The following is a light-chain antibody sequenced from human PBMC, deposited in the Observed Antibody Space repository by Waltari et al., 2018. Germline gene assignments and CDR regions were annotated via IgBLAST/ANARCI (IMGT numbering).Light chain of an antibody. CDR1: QSLLYSNGYNY. CDR2: LGS. V-gene: IGKV2-28*01. Sequence: DIVMTQSPLSLPVTPGEPASISCRSSQSLLYSNGYNYLEWYLQKPGQSPLLLMYLGSTRASGVPDRFSGSGSGTDFTLKISRVEAEDVGVYYCMQSLQTPLTFGGGTKVELK. J-gene: IGKJ4*01. CDR3: MQSLQTPLT.